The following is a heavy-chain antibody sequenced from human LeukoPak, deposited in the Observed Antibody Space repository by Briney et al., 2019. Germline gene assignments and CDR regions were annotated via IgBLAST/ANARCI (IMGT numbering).Heavy chain of an antibody. CDR3: ARGVDYYGV. J-gene: IGHJ4*02. CDR2: INHSGST. Sequence: PSETLSLTCAVYGGSFSGYYWSWIRQPPGKGLEWIGEINHSGSTNYNPSLKSRVTISVDTPKNQFSLKLSSVTAADTAVYYCARGVDYYGVWGQGTLVTVSS. V-gene: IGHV4-34*01. CDR1: GGSFSGYY. D-gene: IGHD3-10*01.